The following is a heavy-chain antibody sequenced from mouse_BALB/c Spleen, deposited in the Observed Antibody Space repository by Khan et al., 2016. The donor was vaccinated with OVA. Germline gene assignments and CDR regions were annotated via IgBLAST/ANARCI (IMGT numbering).Heavy chain of an antibody. D-gene: IGHD2-10*01. CDR2: IYPGDGRS. CDR1: GYTFTNYW. V-gene: IGHV1S81*02. CDR3: ARNAYFGNYFDY. J-gene: IGHJ2*01. Sequence: VQLQQSGAELVKPGASVKLSCKASGYTFTNYWVHWVKQRPGQGLEWIGEIYPGDGRSTYNEKFKTKATLTVDRSSSTAYIQLSSRTSEDSSVYYCARNAYFGNYFDYWGQGTTLTVSS.